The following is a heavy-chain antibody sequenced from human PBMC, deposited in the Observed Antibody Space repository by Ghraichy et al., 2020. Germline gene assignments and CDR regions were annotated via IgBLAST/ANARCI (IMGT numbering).Heavy chain of an antibody. Sequence: GSLRLSCAASGFTFSSYVMNWVRQAPGKGLVWVSRIYSDGSDINYADSVKGRFTIARDNAKNTVSLQMNSLRAEDTAVYYCVRDVNYSFDYWGQGALVTVSS. V-gene: IGHV3-74*01. CDR2: IYSDGSDI. CDR1: GFTFSSYV. CDR3: VRDVNYSFDY. J-gene: IGHJ4*02.